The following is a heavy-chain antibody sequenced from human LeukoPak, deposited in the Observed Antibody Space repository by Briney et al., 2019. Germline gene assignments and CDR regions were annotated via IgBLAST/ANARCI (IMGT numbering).Heavy chain of an antibody. Sequence: SDTLSLTCAVYGGSFSGYYWSWIRQPPGKGLEWMGEINHSGSTNYNPSLKSRVTISVDTSKNQFSLKLSSVTAADTAVYYCARDSRGGFDYWGQGTLVTVSS. CDR3: ARDSRGGFDY. V-gene: IGHV4-34*01. J-gene: IGHJ4*02. CDR2: INHSGST. D-gene: IGHD2-15*01. CDR1: GGSFSGYY.